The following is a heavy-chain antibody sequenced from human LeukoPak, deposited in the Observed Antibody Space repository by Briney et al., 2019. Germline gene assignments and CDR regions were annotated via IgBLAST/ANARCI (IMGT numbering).Heavy chain of an antibody. Sequence: ASVKVSCKASGGTFSSYAISWVRQAPGQGLEWMGGIIPIFGTANYAQKFQGRVAITTDESTSTAYMELSSLRSEDTAVYYCARDGRPPTQAAGPSGEYFQHWGQGTLVTVSS. D-gene: IGHD6-13*01. J-gene: IGHJ1*01. CDR2: IIPIFGTA. CDR1: GGTFSSYA. CDR3: ARDGRPPTQAAGPSGEYFQH. V-gene: IGHV1-69*05.